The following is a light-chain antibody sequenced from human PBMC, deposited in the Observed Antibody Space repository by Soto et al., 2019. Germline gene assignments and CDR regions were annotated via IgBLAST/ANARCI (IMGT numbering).Light chain of an antibody. V-gene: IGLV1-47*01. J-gene: IGLJ3*02. CDR3: AAWDDSLSSPV. CDR2: RNN. Sequence: QSVLTQPPSASGTPGQRVTISCSGSSSNIGINYVYWYQQLPGTAPKLLIYRNNQRPSGVPERFSGSKSGTSASLAISGLRSEDEADYYCAAWDDSLSSPVFGGGTKVTVL. CDR1: SSNIGINY.